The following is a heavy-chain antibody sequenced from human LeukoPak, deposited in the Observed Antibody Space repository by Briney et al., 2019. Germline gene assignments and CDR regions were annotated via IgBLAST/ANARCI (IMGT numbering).Heavy chain of an antibody. CDR3: AKDQRPLGEPPKEVLA. J-gene: IGHJ4*02. Sequence: PGRSLRLSCAASGFTFDDYAMHWVRQAPGKGLEWVSGISWNSGSIGYADSVKGRFTISRDNSKNTLYLQMNSLRAEDTAVYYCAKDQRPLGEPPKEVLAWGQGTLVTVSS. V-gene: IGHV3-9*01. CDR2: ISWNSGSI. CDR1: GFTFDDYA. D-gene: IGHD3-10*01.